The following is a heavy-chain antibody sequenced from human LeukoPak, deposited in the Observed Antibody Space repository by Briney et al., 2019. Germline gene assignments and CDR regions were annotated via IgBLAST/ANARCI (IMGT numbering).Heavy chain of an antibody. V-gene: IGHV3-9*01. CDR2: ISWNSGSI. CDR1: GFTFDDYA. Sequence: GGSLRLSCAASGFTFDDYAMHWVRQAPGKGLEWVSGISWNSGSIGYADSVKGRFTISRDNAKNSLYLQMNSLRAEDTAVYYCAREPSGSYYGPHFDYWGQGTLVTVSS. D-gene: IGHD1-26*01. CDR3: AREPSGSYYGPHFDY. J-gene: IGHJ4*02.